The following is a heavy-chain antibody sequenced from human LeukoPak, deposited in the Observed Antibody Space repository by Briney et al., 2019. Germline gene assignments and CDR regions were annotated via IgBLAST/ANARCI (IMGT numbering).Heavy chain of an antibody. CDR1: GFTFSDYY. Sequence: GGSLRLSCAASGFTFSDYYMSWIRQAPGKGLEWVSYISSSGSTIYYADSVKGRFTISRDNAKNSLYLQMNSLRAEDTAVYYCAKLPKTTVATITVDYWGQGTLVTVSS. CDR2: ISSSGSTI. D-gene: IGHD5-12*01. CDR3: AKLPKTTVATITVDY. V-gene: IGHV3-11*01. J-gene: IGHJ4*02.